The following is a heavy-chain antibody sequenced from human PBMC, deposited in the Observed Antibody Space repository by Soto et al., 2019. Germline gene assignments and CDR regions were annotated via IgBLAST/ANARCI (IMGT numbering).Heavy chain of an antibody. CDR1: GKTLTSHH. Sequence: ASVKVSWKASGKTLTSHHMHWVRQAPGQGLEWMGIINPSGGSTNYAQNFQGRVTMTRDTSTSTVYMELSSLRSEDTAVYYCARGFSLKDQVGNLPWALWGQGTLVTVS. CDR3: ARGFSLKDQVGNLPWAL. D-gene: IGHD1-26*01. CDR2: INPSGGST. V-gene: IGHV1-46*03. J-gene: IGHJ4*02.